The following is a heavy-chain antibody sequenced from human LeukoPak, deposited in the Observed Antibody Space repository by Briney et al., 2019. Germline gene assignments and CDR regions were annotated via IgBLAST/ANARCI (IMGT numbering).Heavy chain of an antibody. Sequence: PSQTLSLTCTVSGGSISSGSYYWSWIRQPAGKGLEWIGRISTSGSTNYNPSLKSRVTISVDTSKNEFSLKLSSVTAADTAVYYCARSPKSIAAQPLLFDYWGQGTLVTVSS. CDR1: GGSISSGSYY. CDR3: ARSPKSIAAQPLLFDY. J-gene: IGHJ4*02. V-gene: IGHV4-61*02. CDR2: ISTSGST. D-gene: IGHD6-13*01.